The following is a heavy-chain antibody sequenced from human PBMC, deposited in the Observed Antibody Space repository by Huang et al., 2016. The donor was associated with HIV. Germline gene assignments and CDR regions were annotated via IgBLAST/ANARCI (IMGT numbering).Heavy chain of an antibody. D-gene: IGHD2-21*02. V-gene: IGHV4-34*02. CDR3: ARGLRFCRGGDCFPTHFQH. J-gene: IGHJ1*01. Sequence: QVRLEQCGAGLLKPSETLSLTCAVYGGSFSGYQWTWIRQSPGKGLEWSGEINDDRSATYNPSLKTRVTITGDMSKNQFSLKMTSLTVTDTAVYFCARGLRFCRGGDCFPTHFQHWSQG. CDR1: GGSFSGYQ. CDR2: INDDRSA.